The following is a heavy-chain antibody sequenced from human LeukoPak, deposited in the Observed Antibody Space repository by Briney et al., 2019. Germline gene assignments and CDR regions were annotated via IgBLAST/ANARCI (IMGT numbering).Heavy chain of an antibody. J-gene: IGHJ6*03. V-gene: IGHV3-23*01. CDR1: GFTFSSYA. D-gene: IGHD2-8*02. CDR2: ISGSGGST. Sequence: GGSLRLSCAASGFTFSSYAMSWVRQAPGKGLEWVSAISGSGGSTYYADSVKGRFTISRDNSKNTLYLQMNSLRAADTAVYYCASEGGVGHYYYYYYMDVWGKGTTVTVSS. CDR3: ASEGGVGHYYYYYYMDV.